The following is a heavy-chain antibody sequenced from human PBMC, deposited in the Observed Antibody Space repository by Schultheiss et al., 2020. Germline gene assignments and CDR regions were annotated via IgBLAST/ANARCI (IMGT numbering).Heavy chain of an antibody. CDR1: GGSISSGSYY. Sequence: SETLSLTCTVSGGSISSGSYYWSWIRQPAGKGLEWIGRIYTSGSTNYNPSLKSRVTISVDTSKNQFSLQLNSVTPEDTAVYFCARAKDGTFDYWGQGTLVTVSS. CDR3: ARAKDGTFDY. D-gene: IGHD6-13*01. CDR2: IYTSGST. J-gene: IGHJ4*02. V-gene: IGHV4-61*02.